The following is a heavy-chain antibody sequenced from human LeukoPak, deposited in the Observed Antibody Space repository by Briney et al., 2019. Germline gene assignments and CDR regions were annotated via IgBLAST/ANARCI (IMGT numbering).Heavy chain of an antibody. J-gene: IGHJ4*02. V-gene: IGHV3-48*03. D-gene: IGHD1-7*01. CDR1: GFTFSSYE. Sequence: GGSLRLSCAASGFTFSSYEMNWVRQAPGKGLEWVSYISSSGSTIYYADSVKGRFTISRDNAKNSLYLQMNSLRAEDTAVYCCARDAITGTTPWGQGTLVTVSS. CDR3: ARDAITGTTP. CDR2: ISSSGSTI.